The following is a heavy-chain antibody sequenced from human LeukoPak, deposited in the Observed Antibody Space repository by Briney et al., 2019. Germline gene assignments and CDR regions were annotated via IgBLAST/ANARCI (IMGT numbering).Heavy chain of an antibody. Sequence: ASVQVSCQVSGYSLTELSMHWVRPAPGKGLAWMGGFDPEDGETIYAQKFQGRVTMTEDTSTDTAYMELSSLRSEDTAVYYCATRDSGGGMGYYDSSGYYCWGQGTLVTVSS. V-gene: IGHV1-24*01. CDR2: FDPEDGET. CDR3: ATRDSGGGMGYYDSSGYYC. D-gene: IGHD3-22*01. CDR1: GYSLTELS. J-gene: IGHJ4*02.